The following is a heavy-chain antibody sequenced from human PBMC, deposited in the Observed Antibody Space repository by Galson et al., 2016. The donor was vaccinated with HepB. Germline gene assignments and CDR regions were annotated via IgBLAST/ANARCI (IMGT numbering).Heavy chain of an antibody. CDR2: ITRSGGDT. CDR3: AKDHHDYGDPWYFDL. D-gene: IGHD4-17*01. J-gene: IGHJ2*01. Sequence: LRLSCAASGFTFNTFSMNWVRQAPGKGLEWVSSITRSGGDTYYADSVKGRFTISRDNSKNTLYLQMNSLRPEDTALYYCAKDHHDYGDPWYFDLWGRGTLVTVSS. V-gene: IGHV3-23*01. CDR1: GFTFNTFS.